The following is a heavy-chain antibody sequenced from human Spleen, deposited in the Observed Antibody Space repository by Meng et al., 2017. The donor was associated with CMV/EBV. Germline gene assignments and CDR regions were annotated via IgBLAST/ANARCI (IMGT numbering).Heavy chain of an antibody. CDR1: GFNFRSFA. CDR2: IWYDGSNK. V-gene: IGHV3-33*01. CDR3: ARQWQLPDY. D-gene: IGHD2-15*01. Sequence: GESLKISCAASGFNFRSFAMHWVRQAPGKGLEWVAVIWYDGSNKYYADSVKGRFTISKDNSKNTLFLQMNSLRAEDTAVYYCARQWQLPDYWGQGTLVTVSS. J-gene: IGHJ4*02.